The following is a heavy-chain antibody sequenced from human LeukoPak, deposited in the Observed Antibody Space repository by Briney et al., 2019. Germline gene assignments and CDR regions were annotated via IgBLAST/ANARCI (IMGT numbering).Heavy chain of an antibody. CDR3: AREENWRADSYGLSG. V-gene: IGHV3-30*03. D-gene: IGHD1-1*01. CDR2: ISYDGSNK. CDR1: GFTFSGYG. Sequence: GGSLRLSCAASGFTFSGYGMHWVRQAPGKGLEWVAVISYDGSNKDYGDSVKGRFTISRDNSKNTLDLQMNSLRTEDTAVYYCAREENWRADSYGLSGWGQGSTVTVYS. J-gene: IGHJ6*02.